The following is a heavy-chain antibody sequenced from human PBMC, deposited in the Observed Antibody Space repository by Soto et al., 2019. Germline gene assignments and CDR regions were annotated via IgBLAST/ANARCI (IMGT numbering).Heavy chain of an antibody. V-gene: IGHV4-31*03. J-gene: IGHJ4*02. Sequence: SETLSLTCTVSGGSISSGGYYWGWIRQHPGKGLEWIGYMYYSGSTYYNPSLKSRVTISVDTSKNKFSLKLSSVTAADTAVYYSARVGYDSSGFDCWGQGTLGTVSS. CDR3: ARVGYDSSGFDC. CDR2: MYYSGST. CDR1: GGSISSGGYY. D-gene: IGHD3-22*01.